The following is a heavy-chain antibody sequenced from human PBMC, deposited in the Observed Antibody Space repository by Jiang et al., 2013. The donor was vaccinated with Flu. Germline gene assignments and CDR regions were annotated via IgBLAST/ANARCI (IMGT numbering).Heavy chain of an antibody. V-gene: IGHV3-30*18. J-gene: IGHJ4*02. CDR3: AKVQGHYDSSGGYDY. Sequence: RSLRLSCAASGFTFSSYGMHWVRQAPGKGLEWVAVISYDGSNKYYADSVKGRFTISRDNSKNTLYLQMNSLRAEDTAVYYCAKVQGHYDSSGGYDYWGQGTLVTVSS. CDR1: GFTFSSYG. CDR2: ISYDGSNK. D-gene: IGHD3-22*01.